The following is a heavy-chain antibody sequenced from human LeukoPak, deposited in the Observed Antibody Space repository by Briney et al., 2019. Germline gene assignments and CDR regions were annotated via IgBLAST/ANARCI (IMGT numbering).Heavy chain of an antibody. CDR1: GFTLSSYE. Sequence: PGGSRRLSCAASGFTLSSYEMNWVRQAPGKGLEWVSYISTSGTTLYADSVKGRFTISRDDAKNSLYLQMNSLRAEDTAVYYCATASEVTGDRVEYLGQGSLVTVSS. V-gene: IGHV3-48*03. J-gene: IGHJ4*02. CDR3: ATASEVTGDRVEY. D-gene: IGHD5-24*01. CDR2: ISTSGTT.